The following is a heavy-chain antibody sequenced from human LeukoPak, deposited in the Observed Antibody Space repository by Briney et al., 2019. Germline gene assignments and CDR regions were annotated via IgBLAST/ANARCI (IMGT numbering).Heavy chain of an antibody. CDR2: INWNGGST. CDR1: GYTFNGYG. J-gene: IGHJ6*03. CDR3: AREVWFGESYYYYMDV. D-gene: IGHD3-10*01. Sequence: GGSLRLSCAASGYTFNGYGMSWVRQAPGKGLEWVSGINWNGGSTGYADSVKGRFTISRDNAKNSLYLQMNSLRAEDTALYHCAREVWFGESYYYYMDVWGKGTTVTVSS. V-gene: IGHV3-20*01.